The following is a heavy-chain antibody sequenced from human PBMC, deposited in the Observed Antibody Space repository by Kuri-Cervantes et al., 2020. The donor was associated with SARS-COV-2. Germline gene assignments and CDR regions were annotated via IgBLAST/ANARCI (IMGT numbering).Heavy chain of an antibody. CDR3: AKGYYYGSGSYCYGMDV. CDR2: INSDGSST. CDR1: GFTFSSYW. V-gene: IGHV3-74*01. Sequence: GESLKISCAASGFTFSSYWMHWVRQAPGKGLVWVSRINSDGSSTSYADSVKGRFTISRDNAKNSLYLQMNSLRAEDTALYYCAKGYYYGSGSYCYGMDVWGQGTTVTVSS. J-gene: IGHJ6*02. D-gene: IGHD3-10*01.